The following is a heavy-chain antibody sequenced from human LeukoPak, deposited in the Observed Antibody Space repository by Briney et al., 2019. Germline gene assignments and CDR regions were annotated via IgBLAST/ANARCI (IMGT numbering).Heavy chain of an antibody. V-gene: IGHV3-21*01. Sequence: KPGGSLRLSCAASGFTFSSYSMNWVRQAPGKGLEWVSSISSSSSYIYYADSVKGRFTISRDNAKNSLYLQMNSLRAEDTAVYYCATFSGSYSRRDAFDIWGQGTMVTVSS. D-gene: IGHD1-26*01. CDR2: ISSSSSYI. J-gene: IGHJ3*02. CDR3: ATFSGSYSRRDAFDI. CDR1: GFTFSSYS.